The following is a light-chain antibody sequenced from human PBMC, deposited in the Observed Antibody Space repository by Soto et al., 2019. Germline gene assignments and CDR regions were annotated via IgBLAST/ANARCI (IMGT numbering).Light chain of an antibody. J-gene: IGKJ5*01. Sequence: ILLTHSPTTLSFSLGARATLPCRASENIRNLLAWYQQRPGQAPRILIYDAFRRDPGIPARFSGGGYGTDFNLTISSLETEDFGVYYCQQGYNWPITFGQGTRLEIK. CDR1: ENIRNL. CDR2: DAF. V-gene: IGKV3-11*01. CDR3: QQGYNWPIT.